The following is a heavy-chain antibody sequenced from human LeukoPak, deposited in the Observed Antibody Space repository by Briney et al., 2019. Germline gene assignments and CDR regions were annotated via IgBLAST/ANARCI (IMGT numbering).Heavy chain of an antibody. CDR1: GLTFRNYA. V-gene: IGHV3-23*01. Sequence: GGSLRLSCAASGLTFRNYAMSWVRQAPGKGLEWVSAISGRGDKTYYADSGKGRFTISRDNSKNTLYLQMNSLRVEDTAVYYCAREVDSSGYFLDWGQGALVTVSS. CDR2: ISGRGDKT. CDR3: AREVDSSGYFLD. D-gene: IGHD3-22*01. J-gene: IGHJ4*02.